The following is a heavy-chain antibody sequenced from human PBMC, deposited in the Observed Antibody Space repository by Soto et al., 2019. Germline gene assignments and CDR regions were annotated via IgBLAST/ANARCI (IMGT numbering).Heavy chain of an antibody. CDR1: GYSFTSYG. Sequence: GESLKISSKGSGYSFTSYGIGWARQMPGKGLEWMGIIYPGVSDTRYSPSFQGQVTISADKSISTAYLQWSSLKASDTAMYYCARTAAAGKYYNGMDVWGQGTTVTVSS. D-gene: IGHD6-13*01. CDR3: ARTAAAGKYYNGMDV. J-gene: IGHJ6*02. V-gene: IGHV5-51*01. CDR2: IYPGVSDT.